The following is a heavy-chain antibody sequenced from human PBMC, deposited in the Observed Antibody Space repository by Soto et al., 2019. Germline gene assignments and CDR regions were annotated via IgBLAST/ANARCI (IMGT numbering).Heavy chain of an antibody. CDR2: IYSGGST. J-gene: IGHJ6*02. CDR1: GFTVSSNY. Sequence: GGSLRLSCAASGFTVSSNYMSWVRQAPGRGLEWGAVIYSGGSTYYADSVKGRFTISRDNSKNTLYLQMNSLRAEDTAVYYCASSGYYYYYYGTDVWGQGTTVTVSS. D-gene: IGHD3-9*01. CDR3: ASSGYYYYYYGTDV. V-gene: IGHV3-53*01.